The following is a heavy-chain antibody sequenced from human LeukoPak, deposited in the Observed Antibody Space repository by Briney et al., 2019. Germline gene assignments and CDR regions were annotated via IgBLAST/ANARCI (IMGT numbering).Heavy chain of an antibody. J-gene: IGHJ4*02. Sequence: ASVKVSCKASGGSFSSYGFSWVRQAPGQGHEWMGRVIPIFGTANYAQKFQGRVTITTDESTSTAYMELSSLRSEDTAVYYCAKGGAKHDYGDYFDYWGQGTLVTVSS. CDR1: GGSFSSYG. V-gene: IGHV1-69*05. CDR3: AKGGAKHDYGDYFDY. D-gene: IGHD4-17*01. CDR2: VIPIFGTA.